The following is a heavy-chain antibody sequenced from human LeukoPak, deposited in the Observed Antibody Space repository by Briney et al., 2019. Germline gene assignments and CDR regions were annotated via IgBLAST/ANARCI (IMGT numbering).Heavy chain of an antibody. CDR2: TWYDGSNK. Sequence: PGGSLRLSCAASGFTFSSYGMHWVRQAPGKGLEWVAVTWYDGSNKYYADSVKGRFTISRDNSKNTLYLQMNSLRAEDTAVYYCARETGLYGDYGRGLSDYWGQGTLVTVSS. CDR1: GFTFSSYG. J-gene: IGHJ4*02. V-gene: IGHV3-33*01. CDR3: ARETGLYGDYGRGLSDY. D-gene: IGHD4-17*01.